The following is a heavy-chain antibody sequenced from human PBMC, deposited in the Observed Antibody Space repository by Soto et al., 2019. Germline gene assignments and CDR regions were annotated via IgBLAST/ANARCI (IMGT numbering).Heavy chain of an antibody. CDR3: ARDHDSSGYDYFDY. Sequence: SETLSLTCTVSGGSISSYYWSWIRQPPGKGLEWIGYIYYSGSTNYNPSLKSRVTISVDTSKNQFSLKLSSVTAADTAVYYCARDHDSSGYDYFDYWGQGTLVTVS. J-gene: IGHJ4*02. D-gene: IGHD3-22*01. CDR1: GGSISSYY. V-gene: IGHV4-59*01. CDR2: IYYSGST.